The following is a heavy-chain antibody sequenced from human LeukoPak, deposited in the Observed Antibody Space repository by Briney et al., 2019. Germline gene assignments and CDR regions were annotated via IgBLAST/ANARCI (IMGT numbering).Heavy chain of an antibody. J-gene: IGHJ4*02. CDR1: GFTLSSYS. V-gene: IGHV3-48*01. CDR2: ISSSSLTI. CDR3: ARGYDSSGYYPDY. D-gene: IGHD3-22*01. Sequence: TGGSLRLSCAASGFTLSSYSMNWVRQAPGKGQEWVSYISSSSLTIYYADSVKGRFTISRDNAKNSLYLQMNSLRAEDTAVYYCARGYDSSGYYPDYWGQGTLVTVSS.